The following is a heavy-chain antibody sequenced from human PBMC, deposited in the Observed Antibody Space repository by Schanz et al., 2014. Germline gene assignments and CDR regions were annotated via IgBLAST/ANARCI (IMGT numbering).Heavy chain of an antibody. CDR2: ISGSGAST. D-gene: IGHD1-7*01. CDR1: GVTFSSYA. Sequence: EVQLLESGGGFVQPGGSLRLSCVASGVTFSSYAMSWVRQASGKGLEWVSAISGSGASTYYADSVKGRFTISRDNSKNTLYLQMNSLRAEDTAVYYCAMGGYQLHHWGQGTLVTVSS. J-gene: IGHJ4*02. V-gene: IGHV3-23*01. CDR3: AMGGYQLHH.